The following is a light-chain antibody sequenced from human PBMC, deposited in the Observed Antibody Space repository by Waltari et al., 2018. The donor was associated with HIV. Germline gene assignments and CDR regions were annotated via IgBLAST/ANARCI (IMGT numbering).Light chain of an antibody. CDR3: SSYADSDTPVV. CDR1: SSDVGAYNY. CDR2: DVT. V-gene: IGLV2-8*01. Sequence: QSALAPPPSASGSAGPSVTISCTGTSSDVGAYNYVSCYQQHPGKSPKLIIYDVTKRPSGVPDRFSGSKSGNTASLTVSGLQGEDEADYYCSSYADSDTPVVFGGGTKLTVL. J-gene: IGLJ2*01.